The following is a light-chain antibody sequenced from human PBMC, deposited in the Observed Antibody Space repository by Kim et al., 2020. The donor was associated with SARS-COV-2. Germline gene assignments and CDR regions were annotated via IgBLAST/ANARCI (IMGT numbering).Light chain of an antibody. J-gene: IGLJ1*01. Sequence: VSAGQTASITCSGDKLGDKYVSWYQQKPGQSPVLVIFQDTKRPSGIPERFSGSNSGNTATLTISGTQAMDEADYYCQASDPSSYVFGTGTKVTVL. V-gene: IGLV3-1*01. CDR3: QASDPSSYV. CDR2: QDT. CDR1: KLGDKY.